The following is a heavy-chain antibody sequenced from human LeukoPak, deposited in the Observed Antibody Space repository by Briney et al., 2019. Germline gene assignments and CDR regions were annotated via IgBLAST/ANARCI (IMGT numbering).Heavy chain of an antibody. CDR1: GFTFSSYS. CDR2: ISSSSSTI. J-gene: IGHJ4*02. Sequence: PGGSLRLSCAASGFTFSSYSMNWVRQAPGKGLEWVSYISSSSSTIYYADSVKGRFTISRDNAKNSLYLQMNSLRAEDTAVYYCAKAPPDPYYDSSGQPFTFDYWGQGTLVTVSS. D-gene: IGHD3-22*01. V-gene: IGHV3-48*04. CDR3: AKAPPDPYYDSSGQPFTFDY.